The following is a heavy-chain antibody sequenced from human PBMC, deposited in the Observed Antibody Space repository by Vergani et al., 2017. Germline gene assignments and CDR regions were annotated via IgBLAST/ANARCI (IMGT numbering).Heavy chain of an antibody. J-gene: IGHJ4*02. V-gene: IGHV3-30-3*01. Sequence: QVQLVESGGGVVQPGRSLRLSCAASGFTFSSYPMHWVRQAPGKGLEWVAVISYDGSNKYYADSVKGRFTISRDKSKNTLYLQMNSLRAEDTAVYYCARGASGDYVLSFDYWGQGTLVTVSS. D-gene: IGHD4-17*01. CDR1: GFTFSSYP. CDR2: ISYDGSNK. CDR3: ARGASGDYVLSFDY.